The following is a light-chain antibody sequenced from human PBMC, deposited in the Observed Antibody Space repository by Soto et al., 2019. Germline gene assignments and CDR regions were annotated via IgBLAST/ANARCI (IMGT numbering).Light chain of an antibody. CDR2: DAS. V-gene: IGKV3-11*01. CDR1: QSINSY. CDR3: QQRTRWPLT. J-gene: IGKJ4*01. Sequence: EVVLTQSPATLSLSPGERATLSRRASQSINSYLAWYQQKPGQPPRLLISDASNRATGIPARFSGSGSGTDFTLTIGSLEPEDFAVYYCQQRTRWPLTFGGGTKVEIK.